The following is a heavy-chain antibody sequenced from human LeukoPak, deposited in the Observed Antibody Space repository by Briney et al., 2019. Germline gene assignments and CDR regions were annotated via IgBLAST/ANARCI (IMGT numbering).Heavy chain of an antibody. CDR1: GGSISSSSYY. Sequence: SETLSLTCTVSGGSISSSSYYWGWIRQPPGKGLEWVGSIYSSGSTYYNPSLKSRVTISVDTSKNQFSLKLSSVTAADTAVYYCATNEWSGYYFEYWGQGTLVPVSS. D-gene: IGHD3-3*01. CDR3: ATNEWSGYYFEY. CDR2: IYSSGST. J-gene: IGHJ4*02. V-gene: IGHV4-39*01.